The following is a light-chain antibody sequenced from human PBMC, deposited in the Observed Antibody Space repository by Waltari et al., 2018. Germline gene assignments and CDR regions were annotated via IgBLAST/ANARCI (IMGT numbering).Light chain of an antibody. CDR1: SSDVGGYKL. CDR2: EVT. Sequence: QSALTQPASVSGSPGQSITISCTGTSSDVGGYKLVSWYQQHPGKAPKLLISEVTQRSSGVSSRFSGSKSGYTASLRISGLQAEDEADYYCSSYAGSSTLVFGGGTKLTVL. CDR3: SSYAGSSTLV. V-gene: IGLV2-23*02. J-gene: IGLJ2*01.